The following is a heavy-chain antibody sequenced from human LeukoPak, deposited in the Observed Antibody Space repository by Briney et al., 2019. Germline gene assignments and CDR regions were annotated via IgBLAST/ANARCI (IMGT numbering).Heavy chain of an antibody. D-gene: IGHD3-22*01. CDR3: ARAHPEYYDSRGRNPLDY. Sequence: ASVKVSCKPSGYSFSSYGISWVRQVPGQGLEWMGWISAYNGNTNYAQKLQGGVTMTTDTSTSTANMELRSLRSDDTAVYYCARAHPEYYDSRGRNPLDYWGQGTLVTVSS. CDR1: GYSFSSYG. CDR2: ISAYNGNT. V-gene: IGHV1-18*01. J-gene: IGHJ4*02.